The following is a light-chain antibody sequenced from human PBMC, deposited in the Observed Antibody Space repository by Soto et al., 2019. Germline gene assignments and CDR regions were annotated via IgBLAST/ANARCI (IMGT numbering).Light chain of an antibody. J-gene: IGKJ1*01. CDR1: QSVSNN. CDR2: DAS. V-gene: IGKV3-15*01. Sequence: ILMTQSPATLSVSPGERATLSCRASQSVSNNLAWYQQKPGQAPRLLIYDASTRATGIPARFSGSGSGTDFTLTISGQQSEDFAVYYCQQYNNWPPWTFGQGTKVEIK. CDR3: QQYNNWPPWT.